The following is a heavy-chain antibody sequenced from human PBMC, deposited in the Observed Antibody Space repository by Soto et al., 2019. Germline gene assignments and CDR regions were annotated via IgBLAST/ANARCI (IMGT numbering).Heavy chain of an antibody. Sequence: SETLSLTCAVSGGSISSSNWWSVVRQPPGKGLEWIGEIFHGGNTNHNPSLKSRVTISVDKSKNQFSLNLSSVTAADTAVYYCARVGRVQFDYWGQGTLVAVSS. CDR2: IFHGGNT. CDR3: ARVGRVQFDY. D-gene: IGHD1-1*01. V-gene: IGHV4-4*02. J-gene: IGHJ4*02. CDR1: GGSISSSNW.